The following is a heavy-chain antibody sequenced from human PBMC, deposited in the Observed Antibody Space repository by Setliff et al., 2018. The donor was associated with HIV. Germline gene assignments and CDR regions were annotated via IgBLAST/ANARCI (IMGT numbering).Heavy chain of an antibody. D-gene: IGHD6-19*01. CDR1: GYIFTTYA. V-gene: IGHV7-4-1*02. J-gene: IGHJ4*02. CDR2: MNTATGHP. Sequence: ASVKVSCKASGYIFTTYALNWVRQAPGQGLEWMGWMNTATGHPTYAQAFRGRFALSLGTSVNTAYLQMISLRVEDTALYYCAKVTSSGRWNSDLDSWGQGTLVTVSS. CDR3: AKVTSSGRWNSDLDS.